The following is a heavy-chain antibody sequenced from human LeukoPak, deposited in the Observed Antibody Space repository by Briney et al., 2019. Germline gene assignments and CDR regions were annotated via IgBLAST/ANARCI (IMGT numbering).Heavy chain of an antibody. D-gene: IGHD4-11*01. V-gene: IGHV1-2*02. Sequence: ASVKVSCKASGYTFTDYYIHWVRQPPGVGLEWMGWINPNTGGPNYAQKFQGRVTMTRDTSISTAYMELNRLTSDDTAVYYCARDGPTVTLDYWGQGTLVTVSS. CDR3: ARDGPTVTLDY. CDR1: GYTFTDYY. CDR2: INPNTGGP. J-gene: IGHJ4*02.